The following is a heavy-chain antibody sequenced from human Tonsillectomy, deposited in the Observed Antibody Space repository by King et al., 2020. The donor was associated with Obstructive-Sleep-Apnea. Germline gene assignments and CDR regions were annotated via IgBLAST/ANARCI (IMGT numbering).Heavy chain of an antibody. J-gene: IGHJ4*02. Sequence: VQLVESGGGLVKPGGSLRLSCEASGFTFSIYSMIWVRQAPGKRLEWVSSISSGSSYIYYADSLKGRFTISRDTAKNSLYLQMNSLRAEDTAVYYCARDGGNYDVFTGYFDYWGQGTLVTVSS. CDR2: ISSGSSYI. CDR1: GFTFSIYS. V-gene: IGHV3-21*01. CDR3: ARDGGNYDVFTGYFDY. D-gene: IGHD3-9*01.